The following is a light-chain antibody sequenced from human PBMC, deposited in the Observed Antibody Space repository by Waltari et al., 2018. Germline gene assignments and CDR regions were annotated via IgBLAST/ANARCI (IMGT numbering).Light chain of an antibody. Sequence: QSALTQPASVSASPGQSITISCTGTSSDIGGYHYVSWYQQHPGKVPKLMIYDVARWPSGVSNRFSGSKSGNMASLTISGLQAEDEADYYCASYTSTNTVIFGGGTKVTVL. CDR1: SSDIGGYHY. CDR3: ASYTSTNTVI. J-gene: IGLJ2*01. V-gene: IGLV2-14*03. CDR2: DVA.